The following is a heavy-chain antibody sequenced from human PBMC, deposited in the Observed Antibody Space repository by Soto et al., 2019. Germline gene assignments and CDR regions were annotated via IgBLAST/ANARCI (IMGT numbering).Heavy chain of an antibody. J-gene: IGHJ4*02. CDR1: GFTFSDSA. CDR2: IRNKTNNYAT. V-gene: IGHV3-73*02. Sequence: EVQLVESGGGLVQPGGSLKLSCAASGFTFSDSAMHWVRQASGKGLEWVGRIRNKTNNYATAYNAPVKGRFTISRDDSXNTVYLQLNSLRLDDTAVYYCTSRRDWTAVAPLDYWGQGTLVTVSS. CDR3: TSRRDWTAVAPLDY. D-gene: IGHD5-18*01.